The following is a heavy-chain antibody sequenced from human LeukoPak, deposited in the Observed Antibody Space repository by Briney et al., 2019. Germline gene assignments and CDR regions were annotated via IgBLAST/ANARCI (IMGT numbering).Heavy chain of an antibody. J-gene: IGHJ4*02. CDR2: IIPIFGTA. Sequence: SVKVSCKASGYTFTSYGISWVRRAPGQGLEWMGGIIPIFGTANYAQKFQGRVTITADKSTSTAYMELSSLRSEDTAVYYCAREGEDSSSSGYWGQGTLVTVSS. CDR1: GYTFTSYG. CDR3: AREGEDSSSSGY. V-gene: IGHV1-69*06. D-gene: IGHD6-13*01.